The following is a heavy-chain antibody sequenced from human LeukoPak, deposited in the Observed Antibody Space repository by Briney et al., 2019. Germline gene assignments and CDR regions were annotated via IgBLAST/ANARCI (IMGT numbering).Heavy chain of an antibody. Sequence: PGGSLRLSCAASGFTITNNYMTWVRQAPGKGLEWVSVIYRGGTTYYADSVKGRFTISRDNSKNTLYLQMNSLRAEDTAVYYCAGTGIPSSGWGQGTLVTVSS. V-gene: IGHV3-66*01. D-gene: IGHD3-10*01. CDR1: GFTITNNY. CDR2: IYRGGTT. J-gene: IGHJ4*02. CDR3: AGTGIPSSG.